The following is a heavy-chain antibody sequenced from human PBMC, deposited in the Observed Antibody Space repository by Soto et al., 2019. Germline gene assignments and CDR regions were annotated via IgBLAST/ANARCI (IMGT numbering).Heavy chain of an antibody. CDR3: ASLWNEGWFDP. CDR1: GGTFSSYT. Sequence: QVQLVQSGAEVKKPGSSVKVSCTASGGTFSSYTISWVRQAPGQGLEWMGRIIPILGIANYAQKFQGRVKITANKATSTADMELRSLRSEDPAVYYCASLWNEGWFDPWGQGTLVTGSS. V-gene: IGHV1-69*02. CDR2: IIPILGIA. J-gene: IGHJ5*02. D-gene: IGHD1-1*01.